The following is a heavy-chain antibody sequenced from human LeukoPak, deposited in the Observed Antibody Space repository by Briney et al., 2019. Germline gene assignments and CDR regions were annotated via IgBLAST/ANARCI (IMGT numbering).Heavy chain of an antibody. CDR1: GYSFTSYW. Sequence: GESLKISCKGSGYSFTSYWIGWVRQMPGKGLEWVGIIYPGDSDTRYSPSFQGQVTISADKSTSTAYLQWSSTKASDTAMYYCARLSGYCSSTSCYGFDPWGQGTLVTVSS. J-gene: IGHJ5*02. D-gene: IGHD2-2*01. V-gene: IGHV5-51*01. CDR2: IYPGDSDT. CDR3: ARLSGYCSSTSCYGFDP.